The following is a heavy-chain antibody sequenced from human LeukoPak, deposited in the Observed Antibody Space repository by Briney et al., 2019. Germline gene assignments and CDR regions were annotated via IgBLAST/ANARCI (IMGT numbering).Heavy chain of an antibody. Sequence: ASVTVSCKASGYTFTSYGISWVRQAPGQGLEWMGWISAYNGNTNYAQKLQGRVTMTTDTSTSTAYMELRSLRSDDTAVYYCARVIDYDSSGYVDYWGQGTLVTVSS. D-gene: IGHD3-22*01. V-gene: IGHV1-18*01. CDR1: GYTFTSYG. J-gene: IGHJ4*02. CDR3: ARVIDYDSSGYVDY. CDR2: ISAYNGNT.